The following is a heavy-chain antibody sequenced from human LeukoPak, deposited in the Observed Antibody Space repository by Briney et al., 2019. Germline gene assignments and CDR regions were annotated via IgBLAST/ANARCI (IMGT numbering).Heavy chain of an antibody. CDR3: ARSTIHETSHFEY. CDR1: GYTFTSYY. Sequence: ASVKVSCKASGYTFTSYYMHWVRQAPGQGLEWMGIINPSGGSTSYAQKFQGRVTMTRDTSTSTVYMELSSLISEDTAVYYCARSTIHETSHFEYWGQGTLVIVSA. J-gene: IGHJ4*02. V-gene: IGHV1-46*01. D-gene: IGHD3-3*01. CDR2: INPSGGST.